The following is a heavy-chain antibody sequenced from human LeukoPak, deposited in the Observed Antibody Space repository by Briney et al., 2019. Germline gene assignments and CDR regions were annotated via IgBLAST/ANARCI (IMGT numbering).Heavy chain of an antibody. Sequence: SETLSLTCAVYGGSFSGYYWIWIRQPPGKGLEWIGEINHSGSTNYNPSLKSRVTISVDTSKNQFSLKLSSVTAADTAVYYCACGSGTQKKPSWFDPWGQGTLVTVSS. CDR1: GGSFSGYY. V-gene: IGHV4-34*01. CDR3: ACGSGTQKKPSWFDP. D-gene: IGHD3-10*01. J-gene: IGHJ5*02. CDR2: INHSGST.